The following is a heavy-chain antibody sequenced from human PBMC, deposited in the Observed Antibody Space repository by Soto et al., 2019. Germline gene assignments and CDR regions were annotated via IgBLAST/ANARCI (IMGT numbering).Heavy chain of an antibody. J-gene: IGHJ6*02. CDR3: ARDSSSWPEGSYYYYGMDV. Sequence: GAAVKVSCKASGYTFTSDYMHWVRQAPGQGLEWMGIINPSGGSTSYAQKFQGRVTMTRDTSTSTVDMELSSLRSEDTTVYYCARDSSSWPEGSYYYYGMDVWGQGTTVTVSS. CDR2: INPSGGST. D-gene: IGHD6-13*01. V-gene: IGHV1-46*01. CDR1: GYTFTSDY.